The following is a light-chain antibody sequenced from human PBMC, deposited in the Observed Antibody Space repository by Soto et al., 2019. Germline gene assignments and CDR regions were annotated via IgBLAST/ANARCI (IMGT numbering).Light chain of an antibody. Sequence: QSVLTQPASVSGSPGQSITISCTGTSSDVGGYNYVSRYQQHPGKAPQLMIYDVSNRPSGVSNRFSGSKSGNTASLTISGLQAEDEADYYCSSYTSSSTLVFGTGTKVTVL. CDR2: DVS. J-gene: IGLJ1*01. V-gene: IGLV2-14*01. CDR1: SSDVGGYNY. CDR3: SSYTSSSTLV.